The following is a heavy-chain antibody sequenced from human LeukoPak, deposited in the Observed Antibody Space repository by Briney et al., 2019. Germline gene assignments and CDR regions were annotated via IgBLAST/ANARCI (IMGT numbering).Heavy chain of an antibody. D-gene: IGHD1-26*01. CDR3: ARRSVGATDDY. CDR1: GYMFTGYS. Sequence: ASVKVSCKASGYMFTGYSMNWVRQAPGQALEWMGLINPHSGGTNYAQKFQGRVTMTRNTSISTAYMELRSLRSDDTAVYYCARRSVGATDDYWGQGTLVTVSS. CDR2: INPHSGGT. J-gene: IGHJ4*02. V-gene: IGHV1-2*02.